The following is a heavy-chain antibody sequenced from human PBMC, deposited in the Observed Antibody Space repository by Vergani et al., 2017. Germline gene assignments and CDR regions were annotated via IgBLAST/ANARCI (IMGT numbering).Heavy chain of an antibody. V-gene: IGHV4-34*01. CDR2: INHSGST. J-gene: IGHJ5*02. Sequence: QVQLQQWGAGLLKPSETLSLTCAVYGGSFSVYYWSWIRQPPGKGLEWIGEINHSGSTNYNPSLKSRVTISVDTSKNQFSLKLSSVTAADTAVYYCARAGSGSYYNVWWFDPWGQGTLVTVSS. CDR3: ARAGSGSYYNVWWFDP. D-gene: IGHD3-10*01. CDR1: GGSFSVYY.